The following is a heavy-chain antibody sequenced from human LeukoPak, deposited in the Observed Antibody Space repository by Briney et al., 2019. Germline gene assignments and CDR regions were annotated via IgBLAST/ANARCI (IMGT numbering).Heavy chain of an antibody. J-gene: IGHJ4*02. Sequence: PSETLSLTCTVSGGSISSYYWSWVRQPPGKGLEWIGEINHSGSTNYNPSLKSRVTISVDTSKNQFSLKLSSVTAADTAVYYCASHGATTLMDYWGQGTLVTVCS. D-gene: IGHD5-12*01. CDR3: ASHGATTLMDY. CDR1: GGSISSYY. V-gene: IGHV4-34*01. CDR2: INHSGST.